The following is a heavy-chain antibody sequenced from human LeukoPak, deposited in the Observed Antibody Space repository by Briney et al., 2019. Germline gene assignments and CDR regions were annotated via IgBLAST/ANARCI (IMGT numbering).Heavy chain of an antibody. Sequence: GGSLRLSCAASGFTFSAYSMNWVRQAPGKGLEWVSSISSRGTYIYYTDSVKGRFTVSRDNAKNSIYLQMNSLRAEDTAVYYCARDNVVAATQVWFDPWGQGTLVTVSS. V-gene: IGHV3-21*01. CDR3: ARDNVVAATQVWFDP. J-gene: IGHJ5*02. D-gene: IGHD2-15*01. CDR1: GFTFSAYS. CDR2: ISSRGTYI.